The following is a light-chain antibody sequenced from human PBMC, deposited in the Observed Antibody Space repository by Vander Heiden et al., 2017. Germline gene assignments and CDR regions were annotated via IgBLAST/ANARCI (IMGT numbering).Light chain of an antibody. CDR2: DDR. CDR1: DIGSKT. Sequence: YVFPQAPSVSVAPGKTASITCGGDDIGSKTVHWYQQQPGQVPALVVYDDRDRPSGIPERFSGSKSANTAILTISRAEAGDEAVYYCQVWDSGTDHVVFGGGTKLTVL. CDR3: QVWDSGTDHVV. J-gene: IGLJ3*02. V-gene: IGLV3-21*03.